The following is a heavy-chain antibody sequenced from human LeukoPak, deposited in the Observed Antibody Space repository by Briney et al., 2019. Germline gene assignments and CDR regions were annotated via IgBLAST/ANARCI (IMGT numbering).Heavy chain of an antibody. D-gene: IGHD6-13*01. CDR1: GFTFSSYA. CDR2: IKQDGSEK. V-gene: IGHV3-7*01. Sequence: GGSLRLSCAASGFTFSSYAMSWVRQAPGKGLEWVANIKQDGSEKYYVDSVKGRFTISRDNAKNSLYLQMNSLRAEDTAVYYCARAGASSWYPNWFDPWGQGTLVTVSS. CDR3: ARAGASSWYPNWFDP. J-gene: IGHJ5*02.